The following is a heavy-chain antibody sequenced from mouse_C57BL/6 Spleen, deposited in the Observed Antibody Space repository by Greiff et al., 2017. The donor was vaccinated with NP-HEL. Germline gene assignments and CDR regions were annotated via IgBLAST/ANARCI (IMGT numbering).Heavy chain of an antibody. CDR2: ISSGSSTI. Sequence: EVMLVESGGGLVKPGGSLKLSCAASGFTFSDYGMHWVRQAPEKGLEWVAYISSGSSTIYYADTVKGRFTISRDNAKNTLFLQMTSLRSEDTAMYYCARCPFYYAMDYWGQGTSVTVSS. J-gene: IGHJ4*01. CDR3: ARCPFYYAMDY. CDR1: GFTFSDYG. V-gene: IGHV5-17*01.